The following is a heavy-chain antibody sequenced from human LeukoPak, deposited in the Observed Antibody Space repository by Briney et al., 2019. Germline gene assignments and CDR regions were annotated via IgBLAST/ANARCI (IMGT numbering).Heavy chain of an antibody. J-gene: IGHJ4*02. CDR2: IYTSGST. CDR1: GGSISSGSYY. V-gene: IGHV4-61*02. Sequence: PSQTLSLTCTVSGGSISSGSYYWSWIRQPAGKGLEWIGRIYTSGSTNYNPSLKSRVTMSVDTSKNQFSLKLSSVTAADTAVYYCARDRYYYDSSGKFDYWGQGTLVTVSS. D-gene: IGHD3-22*01. CDR3: ARDRYYYDSSGKFDY.